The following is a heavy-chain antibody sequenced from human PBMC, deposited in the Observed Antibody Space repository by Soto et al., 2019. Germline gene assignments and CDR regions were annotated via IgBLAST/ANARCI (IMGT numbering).Heavy chain of an antibody. CDR2: IWFDGSEK. Sequence: GGSLRLSCAASGFTFSSYGMHWVRQAPGKGLEWVAIIWFDGSEKYYADSVKGRFTISRDNAKNSLYLQMNSLRAEDTAVYYCARGRAYFGYWGQGTLVTVSS. V-gene: IGHV3-33*01. J-gene: IGHJ4*02. CDR3: ARGRAYFGY. CDR1: GFTFSSYG.